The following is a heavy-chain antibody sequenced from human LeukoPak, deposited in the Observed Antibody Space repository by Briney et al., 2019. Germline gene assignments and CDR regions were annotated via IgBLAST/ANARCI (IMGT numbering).Heavy chain of an antibody. J-gene: IGHJ3*02. CDR3: AKADSSSWRDDAFDI. Sequence: GGSLRLSCAASGFTFSSYSMNWVRQAPGKGLEWVSSISSSSSYIYYADSVKGRFTISRDNAKNSLYLQMNSLRAEDTALYYCAKADSSSWRDDAFDIWGQGTMVTVSS. CDR2: ISSSSSYI. V-gene: IGHV3-21*04. CDR1: GFTFSSYS. D-gene: IGHD6-13*01.